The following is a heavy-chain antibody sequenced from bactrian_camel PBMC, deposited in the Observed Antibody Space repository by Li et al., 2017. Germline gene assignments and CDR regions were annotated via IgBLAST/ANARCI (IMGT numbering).Heavy chain of an antibody. V-gene: IGHV3-3*01. J-gene: IGHJ4*01. CDR3: AAEEFRCCVGGGYCYGIVVDYGY. CDR1: GYTSSSNC. Sequence: HVQLVESGGGSVQTGGSLRLSCAASGYTSSSNCMGWFRQAPGKEREAVAAISTGGGSTYYAGSVKGRFTISQDNANNTIYLQVNYLRPEDTAMYYCAAEEFRCCVGGGYCYGIVVDYGYRTQGTQVTVS. CDR2: ISTGGGST. D-gene: IGHD2*01.